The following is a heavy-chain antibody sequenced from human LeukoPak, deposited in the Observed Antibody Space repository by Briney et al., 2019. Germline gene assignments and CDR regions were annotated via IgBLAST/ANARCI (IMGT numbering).Heavy chain of an antibody. V-gene: IGHV4-4*02. J-gene: IGHJ4*02. Sequence: PSGTLSLTCAVSGGSILSTNWWSRVRQPPGKGLEWIGEVHLNGATNYNPSVEGRVTMSIDKSKNHLSLEVISVTAADTAMYYCTRESGAFSPFGFWGQGTLVTVSS. D-gene: IGHD1-26*01. CDR1: GGSILSTNW. CDR3: TRESGAFSPFGF. CDR2: VHLNGAT.